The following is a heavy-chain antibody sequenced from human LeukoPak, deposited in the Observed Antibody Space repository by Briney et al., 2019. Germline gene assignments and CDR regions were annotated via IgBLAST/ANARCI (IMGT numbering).Heavy chain of an antibody. Sequence: ASVKVSRKASGYTFTGYYMHWVRQAPGQGLEWMGRINPNSGGTNYAQKFQGRVTMTRDTSISTAYMELSRLRSDDTAVYYCARGLRRSSGWYYGFDYWGQGTLVTVSS. CDR1: GYTFTGYY. J-gene: IGHJ4*02. D-gene: IGHD6-19*01. CDR3: ARGLRRSSGWYYGFDY. CDR2: INPNSGGT. V-gene: IGHV1-2*06.